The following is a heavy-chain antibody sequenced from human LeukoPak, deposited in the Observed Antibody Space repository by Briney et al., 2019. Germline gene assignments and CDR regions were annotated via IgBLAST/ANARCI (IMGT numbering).Heavy chain of an antibody. V-gene: IGHV3-21*01. CDR2: ISSSSSYI. D-gene: IGHD3-3*01. CDR1: GFTLSSYS. CDR3: ARGRKWLSYARLD. J-gene: IGHJ3*01. Sequence: PGGSLRLSCAASGFTLSSYSMNWVRQAPGKGLEWVSSISSSSSYIYYADSVKGRFTISRDNAKNSVYLQMNSLRAEDTAVYYCARGRKWLSYARLDWGQGTMVTVSS.